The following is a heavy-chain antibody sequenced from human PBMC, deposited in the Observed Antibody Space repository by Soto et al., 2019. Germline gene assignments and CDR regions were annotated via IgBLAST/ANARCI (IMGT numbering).Heavy chain of an antibody. CDR3: ATRGE. CDR1: GFTVRSDF. CDR2: LHRDGNT. J-gene: IGHJ4*02. D-gene: IGHD2-21*01. Sequence: EVQLVESGGGLVQPGGSLRLSCAASGFTVRSDFMSWVRQAPGKGLEWVSILHRDGNTYYANSVKGRFTISRDNSKNTLYLQKNSLRAEDTSVYYCATRGEWGQGTQVTVSS. V-gene: IGHV3-66*01.